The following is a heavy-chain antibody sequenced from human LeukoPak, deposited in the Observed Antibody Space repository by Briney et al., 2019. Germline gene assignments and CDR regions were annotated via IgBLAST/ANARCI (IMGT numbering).Heavy chain of an antibody. CDR2: ISGSGGST. CDR3: AKDHLLEWDFCYYMDV. Sequence: GGSLRLSCVASGFTFSSYWMHWVRQDPRKGLEWVSAISGSGGSTYYADSVKGRFTISRDNSKNTLYLQMNSLRAEDTAVYYCAKDHLLEWDFCYYMDVWGKGTTVTASS. CDR1: GFTFSSYW. D-gene: IGHD3-3*01. V-gene: IGHV3-23*01. J-gene: IGHJ6*03.